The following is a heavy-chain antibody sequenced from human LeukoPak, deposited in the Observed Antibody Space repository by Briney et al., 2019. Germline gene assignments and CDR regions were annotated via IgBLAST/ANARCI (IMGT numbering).Heavy chain of an antibody. V-gene: IGHV3-30*02. CDR3: AELGITMIGGV. Sequence: GGSLRLSCAASGFTFSSYGMHWVRQAPGKGLEWVAFIRYDGSSRYYADSVKGRFTIFRDDSKSTLYLQMNSLRAEDRAVYFCAELGITMIGGVWGKGTTVTISS. CDR2: IRYDGSSR. D-gene: IGHD3-10*02. CDR1: GFTFSSYG. J-gene: IGHJ6*04.